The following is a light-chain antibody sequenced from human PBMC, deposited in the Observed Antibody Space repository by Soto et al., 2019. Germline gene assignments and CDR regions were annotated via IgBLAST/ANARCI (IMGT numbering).Light chain of an antibody. J-gene: IGLJ2*01. V-gene: IGLV2-14*01. CDR2: GVT. CDR1: SSDVGGYNY. Sequence: SALTQPASVSGSPGQSITISCTGTSSDVGGYNYVSWYQQHPGKAPKLMIYGVTNRPSGVSDRFSGSKSGNTASLTISALQAEDEADYYCTSYTSVTIVVFGGGTKVTVL. CDR3: TSYTSVTIVV.